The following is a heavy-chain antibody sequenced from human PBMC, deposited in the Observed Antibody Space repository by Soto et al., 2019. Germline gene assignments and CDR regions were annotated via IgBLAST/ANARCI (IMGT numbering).Heavy chain of an antibody. J-gene: IGHJ4*02. CDR3: AMTVIAPSPYLDH. Sequence: QVQLQESGPGLVKPSETLSLTCSVSGDSISRKYWSWLRQPAGGGLEWIGRIYTTGATNYYSSLKSRVSMSVDTSKNQFSLRLTSVTAADTAVYFCAMTVIAPSPYLDHWGQGLLVTVSS. D-gene: IGHD4-17*01. CDR1: GDSISRKY. CDR2: IYTTGAT. V-gene: IGHV4-4*07.